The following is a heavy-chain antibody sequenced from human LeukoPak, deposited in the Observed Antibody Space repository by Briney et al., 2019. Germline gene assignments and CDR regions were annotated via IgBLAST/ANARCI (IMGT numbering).Heavy chain of an antibody. CDR1: GFTFSNYS. Sequence: GGSLRLSCAASGFTFSNYSMNWVRQAPGKGLEWVSSINSISSYIYYADSVKGRFTISRDNAKNSLYLHMNSLRAEDTAVYYCVMGYSYEYSYGMDVWGKGTTVTVSS. V-gene: IGHV3-21*01. CDR2: INSISSYI. J-gene: IGHJ6*04. D-gene: IGHD5-18*01. CDR3: VMGYSYEYSYGMDV.